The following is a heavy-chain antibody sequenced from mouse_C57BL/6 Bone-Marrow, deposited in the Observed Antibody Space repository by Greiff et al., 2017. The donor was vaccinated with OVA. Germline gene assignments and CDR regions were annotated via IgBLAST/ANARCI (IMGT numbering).Heavy chain of an antibody. D-gene: IGHD2-3*01. Sequence: EVLGVESGGDLVKPGGSLKLSCAASGFTFSSYGMSWVRQTPDKRLEWVATISSGGSYTYYPDSVKGRFTISRDNAKNTLYLQMSSLKSEDTAMYYCGWLLPFAYWGQGTLVTVSA. J-gene: IGHJ3*01. V-gene: IGHV5-6*01. CDR3: GWLLPFAY. CDR2: ISSGGSYT. CDR1: GFTFSSYG.